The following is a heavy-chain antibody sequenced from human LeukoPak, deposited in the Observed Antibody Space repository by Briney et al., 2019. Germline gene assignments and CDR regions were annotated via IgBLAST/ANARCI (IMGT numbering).Heavy chain of an antibody. D-gene: IGHD6-13*01. CDR3: ARRRGQHLVPKHNWFDP. CDR2: INAYNGNT. Sequence: ASVKLSCKAAGYTFTSYGISWVRQAPGQGLEWMGWINAYNGNTNYAQKLQGRVTMTTDTSTSTAYMELRSLRSDDTDVYYCARRRGQHLVPKHNWFDPWGQGTLVTVSS. CDR1: GYTFTSYG. J-gene: IGHJ5*02. V-gene: IGHV1-18*01.